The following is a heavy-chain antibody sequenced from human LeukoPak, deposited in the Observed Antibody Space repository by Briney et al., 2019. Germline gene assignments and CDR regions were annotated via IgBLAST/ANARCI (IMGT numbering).Heavy chain of an antibody. Sequence: PGGSLRLSCAVSGFTVSSNYMSWVRQAPGQGLEWVANIKQDGSEKYYVDSVKGRFTISRDNARNSLYLQMNSLRAEDTAVYYCARDLHWGQGTLVTVSS. V-gene: IGHV3-7*05. CDR3: ARDLH. CDR1: GFTVSSNY. CDR2: IKQDGSEK. J-gene: IGHJ4*02.